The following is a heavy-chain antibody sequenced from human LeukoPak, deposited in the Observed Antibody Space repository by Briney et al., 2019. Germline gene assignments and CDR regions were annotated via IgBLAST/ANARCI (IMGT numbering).Heavy chain of an antibody. CDR3: AREGVVAATQFDY. Sequence: SETLSLTCTVSGDSISSYYWSWIRQPPGKGLEWIGYIYYSGSTNYNPSLKSRVTMSVDTSKNQFSLKLSSVTAADTAVYYCAREGVVAATQFDYWGQGTLVTVSS. V-gene: IGHV4-59*12. J-gene: IGHJ4*02. D-gene: IGHD2-15*01. CDR2: IYYSGST. CDR1: GDSISSYY.